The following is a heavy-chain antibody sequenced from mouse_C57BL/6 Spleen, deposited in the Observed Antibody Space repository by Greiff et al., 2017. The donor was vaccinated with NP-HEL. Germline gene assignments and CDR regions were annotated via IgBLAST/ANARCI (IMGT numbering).Heavy chain of an antibody. D-gene: IGHD6-5*01. V-gene: IGHV5-9-1*02. CDR1: GFTFSSYA. J-gene: IGHJ4*01. Sequence: EVQGVESGEGLVKPGGSLKLSCAASGFTFSSYAMSWVRQTPEKRLEWVAYISSGGDYIYYADTVKGRFTISRDNARNTLYLQMSSLKSEDTAMYYCTRDLAYRGAMDYWGQGTSVTVSS. CDR2: ISSGGDYI. CDR3: TRDLAYRGAMDY.